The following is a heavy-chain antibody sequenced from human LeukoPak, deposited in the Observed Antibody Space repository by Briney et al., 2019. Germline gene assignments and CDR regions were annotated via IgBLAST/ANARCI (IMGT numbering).Heavy chain of an antibody. CDR1: GFTFSSYG. CDR2: IRYDGSNK. V-gene: IGHV3-30*02. Sequence: GGSLRLSCAASGFTFSSYGMHWVRQAPGKGLEWVAFIRYDGSNKYYADSVKGRFTISRDNAKNSPYLQMNSLRAEDTALYYCAKDGYCSGGSCPFDYWGQGTLVTVSS. D-gene: IGHD2-15*01. CDR3: AKDGYCSGGSCPFDY. J-gene: IGHJ4*02.